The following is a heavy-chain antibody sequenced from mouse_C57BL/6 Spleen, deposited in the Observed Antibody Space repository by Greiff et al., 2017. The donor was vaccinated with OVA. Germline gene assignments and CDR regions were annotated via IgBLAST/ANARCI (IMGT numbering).Heavy chain of an antibody. CDR2: IDPSDSYT. Sequence: QVQLQQPGAELVKPGASVKLSCKASGYTFTSYWMQWVKQRPGQGLEWIGEIDPSDSYTNYNQKFKGKATLSVDNSSSTAYMQLSSLTSEDSAVYYCARGELLGGYFDYWGQGTTLTVSS. J-gene: IGHJ2*01. CDR1: GYTFTSYW. CDR3: ARGELLGGYFDY. D-gene: IGHD2-12*01. V-gene: IGHV1-50*01.